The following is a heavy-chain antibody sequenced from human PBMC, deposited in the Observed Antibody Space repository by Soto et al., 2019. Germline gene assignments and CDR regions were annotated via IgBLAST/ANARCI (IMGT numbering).Heavy chain of an antibody. CDR1: GGSISSYY. V-gene: IGHV4-59*08. D-gene: IGHD4-17*01. CDR2: IYYSGST. CDR3: ARRYGYYFDY. Sequence: QVQLQESGPGLVKPSETLSLTCTVSGGSISSYYWSWIRQPPGKGLEWIGYIYYSGSTNYNPSLKSRVTISVDTSKTQLSLKLSSLTAADTAVYYCARRYGYYFDYWGQGTLVTVYS. J-gene: IGHJ4*02.